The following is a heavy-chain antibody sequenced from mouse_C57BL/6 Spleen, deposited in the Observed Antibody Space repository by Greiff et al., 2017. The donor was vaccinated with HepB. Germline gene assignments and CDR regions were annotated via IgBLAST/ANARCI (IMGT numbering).Heavy chain of an antibody. D-gene: IGHD3-3*01. J-gene: IGHJ4*01. V-gene: IGHV1-64*01. CDR3: ARGDLDYYAMDY. CDR1: GYTFTSYW. Sequence: QVQLQQSGAELVKPGASVKLSCKASGYTFTSYWMHWVKQRPGQGLEWIGMIHPNSGSTNYNEKFKSKATLNVDKSSSTAYMQLSSLTSEDSAVYYCARGDLDYYAMDYWGQGTSVTVSS. CDR2: IHPNSGST.